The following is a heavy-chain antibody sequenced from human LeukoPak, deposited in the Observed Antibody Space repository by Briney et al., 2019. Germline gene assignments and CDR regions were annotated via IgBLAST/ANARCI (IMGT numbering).Heavy chain of an antibody. J-gene: IGHJ4*02. CDR3: AKDQAVDTAMVFDY. V-gene: IGHV3-23*01. Sequence: GGPLTLPCAPSGLPFRSYPVRWARQAPGKGLEWVSDISGSVGSTYYADSVKGRFTISRDNSKNTLYLQMNSLRAEDTAVYYCAKDQAVDTAMVFDYWGQGTLVTVSS. CDR1: GLPFRSYP. D-gene: IGHD5-18*01. CDR2: ISGSVGST.